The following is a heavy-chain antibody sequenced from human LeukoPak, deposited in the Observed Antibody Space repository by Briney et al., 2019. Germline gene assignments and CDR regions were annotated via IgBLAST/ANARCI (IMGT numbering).Heavy chain of an antibody. J-gene: IGHJ5*02. CDR1: GGSISSGGYY. D-gene: IGHD3-3*01. Sequence: KSSQTLSLTCTVSGGSISSGGYYWSWIRQHPGKGLEWIGYIYYSGSTYYNPSLKSRVTISVDTSKNQFSLKLSSVTAADTAVYYCARFGGITIFGVVKNWFDPWGQGTLVTVSS. CDR2: IYYSGST. CDR3: ARFGGITIFGVVKNWFDP. V-gene: IGHV4-31*03.